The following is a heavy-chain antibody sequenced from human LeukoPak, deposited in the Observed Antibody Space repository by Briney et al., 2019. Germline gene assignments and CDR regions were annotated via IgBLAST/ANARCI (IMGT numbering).Heavy chain of an antibody. Sequence: GGSLRLSCAASGFTFSNYGMNWVRQAPGKGLEWVSYISSGGSDIYYADSVKGRFTISGDSAKRSVFLQMNSLTAEDSALYYCASGYDFSSGSKRGFDYWGQGTLVTVSS. CDR1: GFTFSNYG. CDR3: ASGYDFSSGSKRGFDY. V-gene: IGHV3-48*01. CDR2: ISSGGSDI. D-gene: IGHD3-3*01. J-gene: IGHJ4*02.